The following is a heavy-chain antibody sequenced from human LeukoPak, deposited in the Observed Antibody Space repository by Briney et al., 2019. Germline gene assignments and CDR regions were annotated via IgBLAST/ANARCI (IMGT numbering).Heavy chain of an antibody. CDR2: INHSGSA. D-gene: IGHD4-17*01. CDR1: GGSFSGYY. V-gene: IGHV4-34*01. Sequence: SETLSLTCAVSGGSFSGYYWTWIRQPPGEGLEWIGEINHSGSANYNPSLKSRVTISLDASKNQFSLKLSSVTAADTAVYYCARGQGTVTTHWGQGTLVTVSS. CDR3: ARGQGTVTTH. J-gene: IGHJ4*02.